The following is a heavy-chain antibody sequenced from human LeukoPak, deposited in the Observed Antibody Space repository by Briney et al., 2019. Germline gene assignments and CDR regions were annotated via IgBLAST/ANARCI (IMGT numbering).Heavy chain of an antibody. V-gene: IGHV3-49*04. CDR1: GFTFSSYG. J-gene: IGHJ4*02. CDR3: TRDQTPYY. Sequence: GGSLRLSCAASGFTFSSYGMSWVRQAPGKGLEWVGFIASEAYGGTAEYAASVKGRFTISRDDSKSIAYLQMNSLQTEDTAVYYCTRDQTPYYWGQGTLVTVSS. CDR2: IASEAYGGTA.